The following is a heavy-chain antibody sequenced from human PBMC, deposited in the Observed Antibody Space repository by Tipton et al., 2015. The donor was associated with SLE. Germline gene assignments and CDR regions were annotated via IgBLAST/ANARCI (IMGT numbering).Heavy chain of an antibody. J-gene: IGHJ3*02. Sequence: TLSLTCAVYGGSFSGYYWSWIRQPPGKGLEWIGEINHSGSTNYNPSLKSRVTISVDTSKNKFSLTLSSVTAADTAVYYCAGAEADAFDIWGQGTMVTVSS. CDR1: GGSFSGYY. CDR3: AGAEADAFDI. CDR2: INHSGST. V-gene: IGHV4-34*01.